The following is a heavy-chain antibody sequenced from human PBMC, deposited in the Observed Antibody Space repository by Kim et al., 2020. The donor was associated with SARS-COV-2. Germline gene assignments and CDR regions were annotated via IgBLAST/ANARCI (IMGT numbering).Heavy chain of an antibody. D-gene: IGHD2-2*02. V-gene: IGHV3-74*01. CDR3: IRDSYTNNVYYGMDA. CDR2: INPDATYI. Sequence: GGSLRLSCVGSGFTFRNYWMHWVRQAAGKGLVWVARINPDATYIHYADSVKGRFTISRDNAKNTLYLQMSSLRAEDTAVYYCIRDSYTNNVYYGMDAWGQGTTVTVSS. CDR1: GFTFRNYW. J-gene: IGHJ6*02.